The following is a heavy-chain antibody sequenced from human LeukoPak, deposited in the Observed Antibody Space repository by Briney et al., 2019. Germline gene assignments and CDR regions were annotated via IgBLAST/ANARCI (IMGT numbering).Heavy chain of an antibody. CDR3: ATVNYSSRRPTVTFDF. Sequence: LETLSLTCGVSGDSISNSDYYWAWIRQPPGKGLEWIGSIYYSGTTYYNPSVKSRVTTSVDTSKNQFSLKLTSVTAADTAVYYCATVNYSSRRPTVTFDFWGQGTLVTVSS. V-gene: IGHV4-39*01. CDR1: GDSISNSDYY. CDR2: IYYSGTT. D-gene: IGHD3-10*01. J-gene: IGHJ4*02.